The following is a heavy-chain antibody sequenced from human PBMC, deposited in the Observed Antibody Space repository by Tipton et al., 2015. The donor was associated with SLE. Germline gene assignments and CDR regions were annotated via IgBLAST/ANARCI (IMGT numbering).Heavy chain of an antibody. CDR1: GGSMRSHY. J-gene: IGHJ6*03. CDR3: AGVVPAAIERFDYHYIDV. V-gene: IGHV4-59*11. CDR2: IYYSGNT. D-gene: IGHD2-2*02. Sequence: TLSLTCTVSGGSMRSHYWSWIRQPPGKGLEWIGYIYYSGNTNYNPSLNSRVTISIDTSKNQFSLKLSSVTAADTAVYYCAGVVPAAIERFDYHYIDVWGKGTTVTVSS.